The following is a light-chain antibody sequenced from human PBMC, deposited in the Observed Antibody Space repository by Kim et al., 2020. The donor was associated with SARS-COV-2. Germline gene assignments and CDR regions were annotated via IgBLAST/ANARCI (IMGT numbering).Light chain of an antibody. J-gene: IGKJ1*01. CDR1: QSVGNNY. Sequence: EIVLTQFPGTLSLSPGESATLSCRASQSVGNNYLAWFHQKPGQAPRVVIYGASSRAPGIPDRFAGSGSGIDFTLTISRLEPEDFAVYYCQQYASSPRTFGQGTKVDIK. CDR2: GAS. V-gene: IGKV3-20*01. CDR3: QQYASSPRT.